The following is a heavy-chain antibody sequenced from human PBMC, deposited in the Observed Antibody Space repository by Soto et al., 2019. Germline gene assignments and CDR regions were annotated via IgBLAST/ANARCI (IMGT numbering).Heavy chain of an antibody. CDR1: GFTFSSYW. CDR3: ARDRYCSSTSCLSYYYYYGMDV. D-gene: IGHD2-2*01. J-gene: IGHJ6*02. Sequence: PGGSLRLSCAASGFTFSSYWMSWVRQAPGKGLEWVANIKQDGSEKYYVDSVKGRFTISRDNAKNSLYLQMNSLRAEDTAVYYCARDRYCSSTSCLSYYYYYGMDVWGQGTTVTVS. CDR2: IKQDGSEK. V-gene: IGHV3-7*03.